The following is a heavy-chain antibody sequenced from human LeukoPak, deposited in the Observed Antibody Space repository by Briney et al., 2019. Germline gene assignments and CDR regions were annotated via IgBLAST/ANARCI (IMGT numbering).Heavy chain of an antibody. CDR3: ARVNTYYDILTGKQIEYFQH. D-gene: IGHD3-9*01. V-gene: IGHV4-59*08. Sequence: PSETLSLTCTVSGGSISSYHWSWIRQPPGKGLEWIGYIYYSGSTNYNPSLKSRVTISVDTSKNQFSLKLSSVTAADTAVYYCARVNTYYDILTGKQIEYFQHWGQGTLVTVSS. CDR1: GGSISSYH. J-gene: IGHJ1*01. CDR2: IYYSGST.